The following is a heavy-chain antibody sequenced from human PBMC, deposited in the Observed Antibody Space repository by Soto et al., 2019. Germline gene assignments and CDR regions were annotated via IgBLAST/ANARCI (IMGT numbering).Heavy chain of an antibody. CDR1: GGSISSSSYY. D-gene: IGHD5-12*01. Sequence: QLQLQESGPGLVKPSETLSLTCTVSGGSISSSSYYWGWIRQPPGKGLEWIGSIYYSGSTYYNPSLKSRVTISVDTSKNQFSLKLSSVTAADTAVYYCARERRGWLPREHFDYWGQGTLVTVSS. V-gene: IGHV4-39*02. J-gene: IGHJ4*02. CDR3: ARERRGWLPREHFDY. CDR2: IYYSGST.